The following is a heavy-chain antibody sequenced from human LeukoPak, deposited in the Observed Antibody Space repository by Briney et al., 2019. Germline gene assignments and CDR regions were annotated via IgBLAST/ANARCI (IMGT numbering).Heavy chain of an antibody. CDR3: ARDVVNTYGYDY. CDR1: GGSISPYY. V-gene: IGHV4-59*01. J-gene: IGHJ4*02. D-gene: IGHD5-18*01. CDR2: FCYSGNT. Sequence: SETLSLTCTVSGGSISPYYWSWLRQPPGKGLEGIGYFCYSGNTNYNPSLKSRVTISGDTSKNQFSLNLSSVTAAGTAVYYCARDVVNTYGYDYWGQGTLVAVSS.